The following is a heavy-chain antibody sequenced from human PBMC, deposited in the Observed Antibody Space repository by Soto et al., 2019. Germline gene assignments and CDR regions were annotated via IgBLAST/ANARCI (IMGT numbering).Heavy chain of an antibody. D-gene: IGHD6-6*01. Sequence: SETLSLTCAVYGGSFSGYYWSWIRQPPGKGLEWIGEINHSGSTNYNPSLKSRVTILVDTSKNQFSLKLSSVTAADTAVYYCARWSIAARTYYFDYWGQGTLVTVSS. CDR1: GGSFSGYY. CDR3: ARWSIAARTYYFDY. CDR2: INHSGST. J-gene: IGHJ4*02. V-gene: IGHV4-34*01.